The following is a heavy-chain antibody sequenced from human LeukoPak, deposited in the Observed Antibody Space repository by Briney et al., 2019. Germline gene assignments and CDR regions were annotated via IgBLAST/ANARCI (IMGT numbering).Heavy chain of an antibody. J-gene: IGHJ4*02. Sequence: GSLRLSCAASGFTFSSYSMNWVRQAPGKGLEWVSSISSSSSYIYYADSVKGRFTISRDNSKNTLYLQMNSLRAEDTAVYYCARDRGGTYFDYWGQGTLVTVSS. CDR1: GFTFSSYS. CDR2: ISSSSSYI. D-gene: IGHD1-26*01. CDR3: ARDRGGTYFDY. V-gene: IGHV3-21*01.